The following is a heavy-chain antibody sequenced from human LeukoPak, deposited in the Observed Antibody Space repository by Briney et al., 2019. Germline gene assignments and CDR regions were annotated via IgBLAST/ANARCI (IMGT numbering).Heavy chain of an antibody. Sequence: SETLSLTCTVSGGSLSSSRYFWGWIRQPPGKGLEWIGEINHSGSTNYNPSLKSRVTISVDTSKNQFSLKLSSVTATDTAVYYCARGYGGPFDYWGQGTLVTVSS. CDR1: GGSLSSSRYF. D-gene: IGHD4-17*01. CDR3: ARGYGGPFDY. V-gene: IGHV4-39*07. J-gene: IGHJ4*02. CDR2: INHSGST.